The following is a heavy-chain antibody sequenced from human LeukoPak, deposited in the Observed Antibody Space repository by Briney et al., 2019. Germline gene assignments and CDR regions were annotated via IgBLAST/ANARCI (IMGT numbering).Heavy chain of an antibody. J-gene: IGHJ5*02. CDR2: IVVGSGNT. Sequence: SVKVSCKASGFTFTSSAMQWVRQARGQRLEWIGWIVVGSGNTNYAQKFQERVTITRDMSTSTAYMELSSLRSEDTAVYYCARDSTFRCVNGVCLFDPWGQGTLVTVSS. D-gene: IGHD2-8*01. CDR3: ARDSTFRCVNGVCLFDP. V-gene: IGHV1-58*02. CDR1: GFTFTSSA.